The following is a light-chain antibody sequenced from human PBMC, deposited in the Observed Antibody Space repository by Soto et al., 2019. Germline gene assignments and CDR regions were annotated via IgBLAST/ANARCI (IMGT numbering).Light chain of an antibody. J-gene: IGKJ1*01. CDR2: KAS. CDR1: ASVGGW. V-gene: IGKV1-5*03. Sequence: DFQMTQSPSTLSASVGDRVSISCRASASVGGWLAWYQHKPGKAPNLIIYKASTLKSGVPSRFSGSGSGTDFTLTISNLQPDDCATYYCQQDNGYFRTFGQGTKVEI. CDR3: QQDNGYFRT.